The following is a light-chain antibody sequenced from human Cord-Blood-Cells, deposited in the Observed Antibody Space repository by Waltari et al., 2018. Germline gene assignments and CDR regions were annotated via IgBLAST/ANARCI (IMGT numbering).Light chain of an antibody. V-gene: IGLV2-11*01. CDR2: DVR. J-gene: IGLJ1*01. CDR3: CSYAGSYV. Sequence: PALTQHRPAPGSPGQSVTSPRTGTSSDVGGCNLVSRDKQHPGKAPKLMIYDVRKRPSGVPDRCSGSKSGNTASLTISGLQAEDEADYYCCSYAGSYVFGTGTKVTVL. CDR1: SSDVGGCNL.